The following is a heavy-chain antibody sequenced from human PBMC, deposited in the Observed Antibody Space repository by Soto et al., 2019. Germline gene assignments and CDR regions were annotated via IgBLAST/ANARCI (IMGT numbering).Heavy chain of an antibody. CDR3: SKVRQRFLDILTGATNFDS. Sequence: EVHLLGSGGDLVKPGGSLRLSCEVSGFTFNNFAMSWVRQGPGKGLEWVSTISSDGDLRHYAESVKGRFTISRDNSKSSLFLQLNRLRPEDTALCFCSKVRQRFLDILTGATNFDSWGQGTLVTVSS. CDR2: ISSDGDLR. CDR1: GFTFNNFA. V-gene: IGHV3-23*01. D-gene: IGHD3-9*01. J-gene: IGHJ4*02.